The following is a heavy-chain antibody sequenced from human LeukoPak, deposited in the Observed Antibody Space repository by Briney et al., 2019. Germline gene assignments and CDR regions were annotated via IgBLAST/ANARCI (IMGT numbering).Heavy chain of an antibody. J-gene: IGHJ4*02. CDR3: ARHRYYYDSSGYYEMGLYYFDY. CDR2: IFYSGST. D-gene: IGHD3-22*01. V-gene: IGHV4-61*08. Sequence: SETLSLTCTVSGASISSGGYYWSWIRQHPVKGLEWIGYIFYSGSTNYNPSLKGRVTISVDTSKNQFSLKLSSVTAADTAVYYCARHRYYYDSSGYYEMGLYYFDYWGQGTLVTVSS. CDR1: GASISSGGYY.